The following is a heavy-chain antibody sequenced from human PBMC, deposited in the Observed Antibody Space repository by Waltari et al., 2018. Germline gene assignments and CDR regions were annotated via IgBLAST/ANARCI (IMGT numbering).Heavy chain of an antibody. CDR2: IRYDGSNK. CDR3: AKVRGVIPDY. J-gene: IGHJ4*02. Sequence: QVQLVESGGGVVQPGGSLRLSCAAPGLTFSSYGMHWVRQAPGQGLAWVAVIRYDGSNKYYADSVKGRFTISRDNSKNTLYLQMNSLRAEDTAVNYFAKVRGVIPDYWGQGTLVTVSS. V-gene: IGHV3-30*02. CDR1: GLTFSSYG. D-gene: IGHD3-10*01.